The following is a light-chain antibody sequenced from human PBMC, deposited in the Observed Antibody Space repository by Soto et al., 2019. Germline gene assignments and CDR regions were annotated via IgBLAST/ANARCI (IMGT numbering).Light chain of an antibody. J-gene: IGKJ3*01. CDR3: QQYDDSPPRFT. Sequence: EIVLTQSPGTLSLSPGERATLSCRASQSVRSNYLAWYQQKPGQAPRLLIYGASTRATGIPDRISGSGSGTDFTLTISRLEPEDFAVYYCQQYDDSPPRFTFGPGTKVDIK. CDR2: GAS. CDR1: QSVRSNY. V-gene: IGKV3-20*01.